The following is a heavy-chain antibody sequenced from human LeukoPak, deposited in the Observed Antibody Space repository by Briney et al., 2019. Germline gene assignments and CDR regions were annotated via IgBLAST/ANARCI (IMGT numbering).Heavy chain of an antibody. Sequence: EASVKVSCKASGGTFSSYAISWVRQAPGQGLEWMGGIIPIFGTANYAQKFQGRVTITTDESTSTAYMELSSLRPEDTAVYYCARDSTYYYDSGSSGPHYFDNWGQGTLVTVSS. CDR1: GGTFSSYA. V-gene: IGHV1-69*05. CDR2: IIPIFGTA. D-gene: IGHD3-10*01. CDR3: ARDSTYYYDSGSSGPHYFDN. J-gene: IGHJ4*02.